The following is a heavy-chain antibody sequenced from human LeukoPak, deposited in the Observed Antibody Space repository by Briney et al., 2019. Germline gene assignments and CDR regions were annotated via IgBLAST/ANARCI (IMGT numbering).Heavy chain of an antibody. CDR2: IRYDGSNK. CDR3: ARVNRYGDYVYWYFDL. CDR1: GFTFSSYG. D-gene: IGHD4-17*01. V-gene: IGHV3-30*02. Sequence: GGSLRLSCAASGFTFSSYGMHWVRQAPGKGLEWVAFIRYDGSNKYYADSVKGRFTISRDNAKNSLYLQMNSLRAEDTAVYYCARVNRYGDYVYWYFDLWGRGTLVTVSS. J-gene: IGHJ2*01.